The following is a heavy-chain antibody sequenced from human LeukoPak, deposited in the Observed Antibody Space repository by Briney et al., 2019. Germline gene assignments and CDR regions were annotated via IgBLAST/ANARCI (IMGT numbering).Heavy chain of an antibody. CDR2: INHSGST. CDR1: GGSFSGYS. Sequence: PSETLSLTCAVYGGSFSGYSWSWIRQFPGKGLEWIGEINHSGSTNYNPSLKSRVTIPVDTSKNQFSLKLSSVTAADTAVYYCARTREEIDYWGQGTLVTVSS. V-gene: IGHV4-34*01. J-gene: IGHJ4*02. D-gene: IGHD5-24*01. CDR3: ARTREEIDY.